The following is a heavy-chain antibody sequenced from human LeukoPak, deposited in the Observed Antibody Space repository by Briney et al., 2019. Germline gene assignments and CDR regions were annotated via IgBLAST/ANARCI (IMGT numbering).Heavy chain of an antibody. V-gene: IGHV3-7*03. CDR1: GFTFSSYW. Sequence: GGSLRLSCAASGFTFSSYWMSWVRQAPGKGLEWVANIKQDGSEKYYVDSVKGRFTISRDNPKNTLYLQMNSLRAEDTAVYYCARRAGGYSHPYDYWGQGILVTVSS. CDR3: ARRAGGYSHPYDY. J-gene: IGHJ4*02. D-gene: IGHD4-23*01. CDR2: IKQDGSEK.